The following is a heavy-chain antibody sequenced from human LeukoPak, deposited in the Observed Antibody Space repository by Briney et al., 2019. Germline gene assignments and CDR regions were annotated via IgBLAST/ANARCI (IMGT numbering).Heavy chain of an antibody. CDR2: ISNGGTNT. CDR3: AKDFVYGSRFPRPLDY. Sequence: GGTLRLSCAASGFTFSNYGMTWVRQAPGRGLEWLSGISNGGTNTYYTDSVKGRFTISRDNSRNTLYLQMNSLRADDTARYYCAKDFVYGSRFPRPLDYWGQGTLVTVSS. D-gene: IGHD3-3*01. CDR1: GFTFSNYG. V-gene: IGHV3-23*01. J-gene: IGHJ4*02.